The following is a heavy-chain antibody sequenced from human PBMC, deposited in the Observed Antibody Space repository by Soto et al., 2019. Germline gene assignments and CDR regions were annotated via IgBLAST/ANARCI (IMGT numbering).Heavy chain of an antibody. D-gene: IGHD3-22*01. CDR1: GFTFSSYE. Sequence: GGSLRLSCAASGFTFSSYEMNWVRQAPGKGLEWVSYISSGGSTIYYADSVKGRFTISRDNAKNSLYLQMNSLRAEDTAVYYCARERYYYDSSGYYIDYWGQGTLVTVSS. CDR2: ISSGGSTI. CDR3: ARERYYYDSSGYYIDY. V-gene: IGHV3-48*03. J-gene: IGHJ4*02.